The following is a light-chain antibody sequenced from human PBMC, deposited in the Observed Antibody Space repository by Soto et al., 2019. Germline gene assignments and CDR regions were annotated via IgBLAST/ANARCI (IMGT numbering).Light chain of an antibody. Sequence: EFVLTQSPGTLSLSPGERATLSCRASQTVRNNYLAWYQQKPGQAPRLLIYDASSRATGIPDRFSGGGPGTDFTLTITRLEPEDFAVYYCQQYGSSPRTFGQGTRLEIK. CDR2: DAS. CDR1: QTVRNNY. V-gene: IGKV3-20*01. J-gene: IGKJ5*01. CDR3: QQYGSSPRT.